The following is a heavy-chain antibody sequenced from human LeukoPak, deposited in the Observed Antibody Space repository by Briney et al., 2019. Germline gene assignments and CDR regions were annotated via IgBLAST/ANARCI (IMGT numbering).Heavy chain of an antibody. CDR2: IYSTGGI. Sequence: GGSLRLSCAVSGFTVSNNYMSWVRQAPGKGLEWVSVIYSTGGIHYADSVKGRFTISRDSSKNTLFLQMSNLRAEDTAVYYCARFYFDSSGQSSRAYWGQGTQVTVSA. CDR1: GFTVSNNY. V-gene: IGHV3-66*01. CDR3: ARFYFDSSGQSSRAY. D-gene: IGHD3-22*01. J-gene: IGHJ4*02.